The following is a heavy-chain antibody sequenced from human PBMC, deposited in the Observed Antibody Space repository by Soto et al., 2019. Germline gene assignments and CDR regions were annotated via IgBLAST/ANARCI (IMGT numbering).Heavy chain of an antibody. CDR1: GYSFTSYW. D-gene: IGHD6-13*01. V-gene: IGHV5-10-1*01. Sequence: GESLKISCKGSGYSFTSYWISWVRQMPGKGLEWMGRIDPSDSYTNYSPSFQGHVTISADKSISTAYLQWSSLKASDTAMYYCARQYSSSWYSDYWGQGTPVTVSS. CDR2: IDPSDSYT. CDR3: ARQYSSSWYSDY. J-gene: IGHJ4*02.